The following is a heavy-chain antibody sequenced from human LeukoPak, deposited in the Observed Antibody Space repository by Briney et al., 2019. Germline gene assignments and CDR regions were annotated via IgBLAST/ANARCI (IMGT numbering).Heavy chain of an antibody. J-gene: IGHJ4*02. V-gene: IGHV3-49*04. CDR2: IRSKVYGGTP. CDR1: GFTFSSYG. CDR3: SRDQTPYY. Sequence: GGSLRLSCAASGFTFSSYGFHWVRQAPGKGLEWVGFIRSKVYGGTPEYAASVKGRFTISRNDSKGIAYLQMNSLKTEDTAVYYCSRDQTPYYWGQGTLVTVSS.